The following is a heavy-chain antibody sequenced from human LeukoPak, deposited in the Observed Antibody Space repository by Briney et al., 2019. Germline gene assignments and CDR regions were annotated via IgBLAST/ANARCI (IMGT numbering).Heavy chain of an antibody. J-gene: IGHJ4*02. V-gene: IGHV3-23*01. D-gene: IGHD3-3*01. CDR2: ISGSGGST. CDR1: GFTFSSYA. CDR3: AKEAEKYYDFWSGYSPFDY. Sequence: GGSLRLSCAASGFTFSSYAMSWVRQAPGKGLEWVSAISGSGGSTYYADSVKGRFTISRDNSKNTLYLQMNSLRAEDTAVYYCAKEAEKYYDFWSGYSPFDYWGQGTLVTVSS.